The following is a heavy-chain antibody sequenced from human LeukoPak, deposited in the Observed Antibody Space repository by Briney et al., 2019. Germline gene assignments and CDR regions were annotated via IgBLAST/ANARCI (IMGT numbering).Heavy chain of an antibody. Sequence: GGSLRLSCAASGFTFSSYSMNWVRQAPGKGLEWVANIKQDGSEKYYVDSVKGRFTISRDNAKNSLYLQMNSLRAEDTAVYYCARGFPIAARSGRNAFDIWGQGTMVTVSS. D-gene: IGHD6-6*01. J-gene: IGHJ3*02. CDR3: ARGFPIAARSGRNAFDI. CDR1: GFTFSSYS. V-gene: IGHV3-7*01. CDR2: IKQDGSEK.